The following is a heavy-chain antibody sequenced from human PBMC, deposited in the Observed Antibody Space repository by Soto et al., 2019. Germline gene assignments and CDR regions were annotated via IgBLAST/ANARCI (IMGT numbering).Heavy chain of an antibody. CDR2: INHSGST. CDR3: AVGYCGGDYRPGN. V-gene: IGHV4-34*01. Sequence: SEPLALTCSVSGGSFSGYYWSWIRQPPGKGLEWIGEINHSGSTNYNPSLKSRVTISVDTSTNQFSLKLSSVTAADTAVYYCAVGYCGGDYRPGNWGPASRFTV. CDR1: GGSFSGYY. J-gene: IGHJ4*02. D-gene: IGHD2-21*02.